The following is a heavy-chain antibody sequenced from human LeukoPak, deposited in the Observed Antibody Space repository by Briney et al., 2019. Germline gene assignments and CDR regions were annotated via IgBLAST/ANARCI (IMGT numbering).Heavy chain of an antibody. CDR2: INHSGST. V-gene: IGHV4-34*01. CDR1: GGSFSGYY. D-gene: IGHD6-19*01. J-gene: IGHJ4*02. Sequence: SETLSLTCAVYGGSFSGYYWSWIRQPPGKGLEWIGEINHSGSTNYNPSLKSRVTISVDTSKNQFSLKLSSVTAADTAVYYCARHRRGWNRHFDYWGQGTLVTVSS. CDR3: ARHRRGWNRHFDY.